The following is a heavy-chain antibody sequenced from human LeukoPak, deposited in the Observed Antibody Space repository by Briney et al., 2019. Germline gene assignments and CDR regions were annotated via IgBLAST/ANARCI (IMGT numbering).Heavy chain of an antibody. V-gene: IGHV4-4*07. D-gene: IGHD2-15*01. Sequence: SETLSLTCTVSGGSISSYYWSWIRQPAGKGLEWIGRIYTSGSTNYNPSLKSRVTMSVDTSRNQFSLRLSSVTAADTAVYNCARDAATDFYYGMDVWGQGTTVTVSS. CDR1: GGSISSYY. CDR3: ARDAATDFYYGMDV. CDR2: IYTSGST. J-gene: IGHJ6*02.